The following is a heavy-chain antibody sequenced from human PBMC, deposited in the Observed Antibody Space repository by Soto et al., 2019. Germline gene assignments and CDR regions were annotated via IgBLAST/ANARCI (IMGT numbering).Heavy chain of an antibody. V-gene: IGHV4-30-4*01. CDR1: GGSISSGDYY. J-gene: IGHJ5*02. Sequence: HVQLQESGPGLVKPSQTLSLTCSVSGGSISSGDYYWSWIRQPPGKGLEWMGYIYYSGSTYYNPSLRTRVSISLDTSNNQFSLRLSSVTAADTAVYYCARSADDSYWFDPWGQGTLLTVSS. CDR3: ARSADDSYWFDP. D-gene: IGHD1-1*01. CDR2: IYYSGST.